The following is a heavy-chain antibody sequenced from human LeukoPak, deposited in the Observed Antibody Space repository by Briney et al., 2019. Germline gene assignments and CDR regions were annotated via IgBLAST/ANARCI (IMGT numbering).Heavy chain of an antibody. D-gene: IGHD3-22*01. Sequence: SETVSLTCTVSGGSISSYYWSWIRQPAGKGLEWIGRIYTSGSTNYNPSLKSRVTISVDKSKNQFSLKLSSVTAADTAVYYCARGGYDSSGYYNYFDYWGKGTRLTVSS. J-gene: IGHJ4*02. V-gene: IGHV4-4*07. CDR3: ARGGYDSSGYYNYFDY. CDR1: GGSISSYY. CDR2: IYTSGST.